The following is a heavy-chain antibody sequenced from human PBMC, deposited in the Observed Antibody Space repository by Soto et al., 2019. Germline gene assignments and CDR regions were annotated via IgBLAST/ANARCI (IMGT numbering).Heavy chain of an antibody. V-gene: IGHV4-59*02. CDR1: GGTVSTYY. Sequence: QVQLQESGPGLLKPSETLSLTCTISGGTVSTYYWSWIRQPPGKELEWIGLTSYSGNTNYNPSLKSRVAMAVDTSKNQFSLTLSSVTAADTAVYYCARDGVGPFDHWGQGTLVTVFS. CDR2: TSYSGNT. CDR3: ARDGVGPFDH. J-gene: IGHJ4*02. D-gene: IGHD3-3*01.